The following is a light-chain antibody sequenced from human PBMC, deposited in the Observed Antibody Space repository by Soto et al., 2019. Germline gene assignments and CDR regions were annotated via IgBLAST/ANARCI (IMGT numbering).Light chain of an antibody. CDR2: KAS. CDR3: QQCFWHWK. CDR1: QTISSW. Sequence: IQMIQTPSNLSGNGGDRDPITCRASQTISSWLAWYQQKPGKAPKLLIYKASTLKSGVPSRFGGSGSGTEFTLSITSLQPEDFATYYCQQCFWHWKFGHGTRWIS. V-gene: IGKV1-5*03. J-gene: IGKJ1*01.